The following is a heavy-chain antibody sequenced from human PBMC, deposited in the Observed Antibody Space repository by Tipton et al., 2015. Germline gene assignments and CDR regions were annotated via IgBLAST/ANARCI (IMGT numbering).Heavy chain of an antibody. V-gene: IGHV4-4*02. D-gene: IGHD7-27*01. CDR3: AREVGWGEFDY. J-gene: IGHJ4*02. CDR2: IYYSGST. Sequence: TLSLTCAVSGGSISSTNWWSWVRQPPGKGLEWIGSIYYSGSTYYNPSLTSRVSMSVDTAKNQFSLTLRSVTAADTAVYYCAREVGWGEFDYWGQGTLVTVSS. CDR1: GGSISSTNW.